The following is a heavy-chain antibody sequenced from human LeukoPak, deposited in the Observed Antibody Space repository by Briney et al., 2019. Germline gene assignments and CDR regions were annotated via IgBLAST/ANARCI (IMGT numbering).Heavy chain of an antibody. J-gene: IGHJ6*03. V-gene: IGHV1-18*01. CDR1: GYTFTSYG. Sequence: ASVKVSCKASGYTFTSYGISWVRQAPGQGLEWMGWISAYNGNTNYAQKLQGRVTMTTDTSTSTAYMELRSLRSDDTAVYYCTRSSFMVRGVILPDYMDVWGKGTTVTVSS. CDR2: ISAYNGNT. D-gene: IGHD3-10*01. CDR3: TRSSFMVRGVILPDYMDV.